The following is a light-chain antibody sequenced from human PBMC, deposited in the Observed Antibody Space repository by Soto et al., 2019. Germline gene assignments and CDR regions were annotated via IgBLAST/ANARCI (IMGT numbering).Light chain of an antibody. CDR3: SSYTTSVTYV. J-gene: IGLJ1*01. CDR2: DVS. V-gene: IGLV2-14*01. Sequence: QSARTQPASVSGSPGQSITISCTGTSSDVGAYNSVSWYQQHPGEAPKLIIYDVSTRPSGISDRFSGSKSGNTASLTISGLQAEDESDYYCSSYTTSVTYVFGTGTKVTVL. CDR1: SSDVGAYNS.